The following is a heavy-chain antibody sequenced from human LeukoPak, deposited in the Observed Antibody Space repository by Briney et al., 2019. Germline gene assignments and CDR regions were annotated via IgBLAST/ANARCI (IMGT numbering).Heavy chain of an antibody. J-gene: IGHJ4*02. Sequence: GRSLRLSFAASGFTFSSYGMHWVRQAPGKGLEWVAVISYDGSNKYYADSVKGRFTISRDNSKNTLYLQMNSLRAEDTAVYYCAKDPWDYWGQGTLVTVSS. CDR1: GFTFSSYG. V-gene: IGHV3-30*18. CDR3: AKDPWDY. CDR2: ISYDGSNK.